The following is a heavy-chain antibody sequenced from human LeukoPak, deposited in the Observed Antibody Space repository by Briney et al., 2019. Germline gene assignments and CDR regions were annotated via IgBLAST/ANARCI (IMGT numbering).Heavy chain of an antibody. J-gene: IGHJ6*04. CDR1: GGSFSGYY. Sequence: ETLSLTCAVYGGSFSGYYWSSIRQPPGKGLEWIGEINHSGSTNYNPSLKSRVTISVDTSKNQFSLKLSSVTAADTAVYYCARRLRWHMDVWGKGTTVTVSS. CDR2: INHSGST. D-gene: IGHD2-15*01. V-gene: IGHV4-34*01. CDR3: ARRLRWHMDV.